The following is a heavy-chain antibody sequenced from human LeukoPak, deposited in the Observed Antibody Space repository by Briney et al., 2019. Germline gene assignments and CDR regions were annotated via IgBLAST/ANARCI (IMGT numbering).Heavy chain of an antibody. V-gene: IGHV3-23*01. CDR2: ISGNGADT. CDR3: AKGEVTLYFFDF. J-gene: IGHJ4*02. D-gene: IGHD3-16*01. Sequence: GGSLRLSCTASGFTFGSYAMNWVRQAPGWGLEYVSSISGNGADTYYADSVKGRFTISRDNSKKTLYLQMNSLRAEDTAIYFCAKGEVTLYFFDFWGQGTPVTVSS. CDR1: GFTFGSYA.